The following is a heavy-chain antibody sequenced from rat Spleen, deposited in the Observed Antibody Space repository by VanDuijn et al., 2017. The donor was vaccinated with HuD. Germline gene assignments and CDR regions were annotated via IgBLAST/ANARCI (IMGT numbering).Heavy chain of an antibody. V-gene: IGHV2S63*01. Sequence: EVQVKESGPGLVQPSQTLSLTCTVSGIPFTDYRVHWVRQPPGKGLEWLGVICTTGNTEYNSGLKSRLNISRDTSQRQVFLKMNSLQTEDIATYYCVRERHSYGVMDAWGQGTSVTVSS. D-gene: IGHD1-12*01. CDR1: GIPFTDYR. CDR3: VRERHSYGVMDA. J-gene: IGHJ4*01. CDR2: ICTTGNT.